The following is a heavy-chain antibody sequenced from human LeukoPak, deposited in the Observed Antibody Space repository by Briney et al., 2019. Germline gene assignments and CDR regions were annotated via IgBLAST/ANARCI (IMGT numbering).Heavy chain of an antibody. CDR3: AHKNNWVFHH. V-gene: IGHV2-5*02. J-gene: IGHJ4*02. CDR2: IYSDGDT. Sequence: SGPTLVDPTQPLTLTCTFSGLLFSTSGVGVGWIRQPQVEALEWLALIYSDGDTRYSPSLKNRLTITKDTSKNQVLLTMTNMDPVDTATYYCAHKNNWVFHHWGQGTLVTVSS. D-gene: IGHD1-1*01. CDR1: GLLFSTSGVG.